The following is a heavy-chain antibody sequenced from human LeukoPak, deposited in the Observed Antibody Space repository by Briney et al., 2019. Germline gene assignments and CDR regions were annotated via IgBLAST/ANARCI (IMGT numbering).Heavy chain of an antibody. J-gene: IGHJ6*03. Sequence: ASVTVSCKASGYTFTSYDINWVRQATGQGLEWMGWMNPNSGNTGYAQKFQGRVTMTRNTSISTAYMELSSLRSDDTAVYYCARAGLLLSNYYYYYYMDVWGKGTTVTISS. V-gene: IGHV1-8*01. D-gene: IGHD2-2*01. CDR2: MNPNSGNT. CDR3: ARAGLLLSNYYYYYYMDV. CDR1: GYTFTSYD.